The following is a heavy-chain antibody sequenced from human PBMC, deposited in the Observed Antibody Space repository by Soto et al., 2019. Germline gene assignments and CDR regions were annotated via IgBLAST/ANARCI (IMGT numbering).Heavy chain of an antibody. V-gene: IGHV3-11*01. CDR2: ISSSVSPI. D-gene: IGHD2-15*01. CDR1: GFTFSDYY. Sequence: GSLTLSCPVSGFTFSDYYMSWVRPAPGGVLGWDSYISSSVSPIFYAGSVKGRFTISRDNAKNSLYLQMNSLRTARTAVYYRAYHEVVAAPDWGQGNLVTVS. J-gene: IGHJ4*02. CDR3: AYHEVVAAPD.